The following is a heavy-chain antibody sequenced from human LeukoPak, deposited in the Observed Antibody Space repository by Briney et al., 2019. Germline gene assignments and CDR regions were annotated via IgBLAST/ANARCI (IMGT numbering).Heavy chain of an antibody. J-gene: IGHJ4*02. CDR1: GGSITSGRYY. D-gene: IGHD6-19*01. CDR3: ARAPYSSGWHNDY. Sequence: SETLSLTCSVSGGSITSGRYYWTWIRQYPEKGLEWIGYSYYTGSTYYNPSLKSRVTISVDTSKNQFSLNLSSVTAADTAVYYCARAPYSSGWHNDYWGQGTLVTVSS. V-gene: IGHV4-31*03. CDR2: SYYTGST.